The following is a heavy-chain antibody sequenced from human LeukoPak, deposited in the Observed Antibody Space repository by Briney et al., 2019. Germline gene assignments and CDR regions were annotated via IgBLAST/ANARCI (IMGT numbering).Heavy chain of an antibody. CDR2: ISSSSSYI. CDR1: GFTFSSYS. J-gene: IGHJ4*02. D-gene: IGHD3-16*01. Sequence: PGGSLRPSCAASGFTFSSYSMNWVRQAPGKGLEWVSSISSSSSYIYYADSVKGRFTISRDNAKNSPYLQMNSLRAEDTAVYYCARGGGGGYYFDYWGQGTLVTVSS. CDR3: ARGGGGGYYFDY. V-gene: IGHV3-21*01.